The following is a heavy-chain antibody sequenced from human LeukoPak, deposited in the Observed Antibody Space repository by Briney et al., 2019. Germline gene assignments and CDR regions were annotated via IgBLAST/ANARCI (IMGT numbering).Heavy chain of an antibody. CDR2: IKQDGSEK. Sequence: GGSLRLSGAASGFTSSSYWMSWVRQAPGKGLEWVANIKQDGSEKYYVDSVKGRFTISRDNAKNSLYLQMNSLRAEDTAVYYCANNVGIAAAGALAEYFQHWGQGTLVTVSS. CDR1: GFTSSSYW. D-gene: IGHD6-13*01. J-gene: IGHJ1*01. V-gene: IGHV3-7*01. CDR3: ANNVGIAAAGALAEYFQH.